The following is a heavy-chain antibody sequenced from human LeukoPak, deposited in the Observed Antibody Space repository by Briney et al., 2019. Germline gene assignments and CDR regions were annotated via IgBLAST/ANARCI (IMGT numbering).Heavy chain of an antibody. D-gene: IGHD3-22*01. CDR2: IRSKAYGGTT. Sequence: GGSLRLSCTASGFTIGNYAMSWFRQAPGKGLEWVGFIRSKAYGGTTEYAASVKGRFTISRDDSKSIAYLQMNSLKTEDTAVYYCTRDGRSGYYYYWGQGTLVTVSS. CDR1: GFTIGNYA. J-gene: IGHJ4*02. CDR3: TRDGRSGYYYY. V-gene: IGHV3-49*03.